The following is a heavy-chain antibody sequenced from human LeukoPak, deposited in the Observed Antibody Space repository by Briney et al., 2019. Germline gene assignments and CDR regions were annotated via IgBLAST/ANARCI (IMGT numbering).Heavy chain of an antibody. D-gene: IGHD3-3*01. CDR2: IYYSGTT. V-gene: IGHV4-59*11. Sequence: SETLSLTCTVSGGSINTHYWSWIRQPPGRGLEWIGYIYYSGTTKYNSSLKSRVAISLDTSKNQFSLKVRSVTGADTAVYYCARDPGVVRYGMDVWGQGTTVTVSS. J-gene: IGHJ6*02. CDR3: ARDPGVVRYGMDV. CDR1: GGSINTHY.